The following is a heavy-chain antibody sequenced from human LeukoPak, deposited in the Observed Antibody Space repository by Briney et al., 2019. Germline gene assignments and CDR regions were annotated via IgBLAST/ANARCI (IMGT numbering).Heavy chain of an antibody. D-gene: IGHD2-2*01. CDR2: IYYSGST. Sequence: PSETLSLTCTVSGGSISSYYWSWIRQPPGKGLEWIGNIYYSGSTNYNPSLKSRVTISVDTSKNQFSLKLSSVTAADTAVYYCARGKYRTDGYFDYWGQGTLVTVSS. V-gene: IGHV4-59*01. CDR3: ARGKYRTDGYFDY. J-gene: IGHJ4*02. CDR1: GGSISSYY.